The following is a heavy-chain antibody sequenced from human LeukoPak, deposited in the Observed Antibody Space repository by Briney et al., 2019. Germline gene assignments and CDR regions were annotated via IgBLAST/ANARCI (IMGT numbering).Heavy chain of an antibody. CDR2: INKEGGGI. D-gene: IGHD1/OR15-1a*01. CDR3: AGGNSMDV. V-gene: IGHV3-7*03. CDR1: GFAFSNSW. J-gene: IGHJ6*04. Sequence: GGSLRLSRAVSGFAFSNSWLYWVRPAPRKGGEGVANINKEGGGISFVASLKGRFIISRDNARNSLYLQMNSLGVEDTAVYFCAGGNSMDVWGKGTAVTVSS.